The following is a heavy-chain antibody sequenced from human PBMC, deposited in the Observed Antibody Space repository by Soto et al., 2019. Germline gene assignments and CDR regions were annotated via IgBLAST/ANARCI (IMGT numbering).Heavy chain of an antibody. CDR1: GGTFSTYA. J-gene: IGHJ4*02. D-gene: IGHD5-18*01. CDR2: IIPMFGTA. CDR3: ESGIQLWLRRINNGYSG. V-gene: IGHV1-69*12. Sequence: QVQLVQSGAEVKKPESSVKVSCKAPGGTFSTYAISWVRQAPGQGLEWMGGIIPMFGTANYAQRFQDRVTITADESTNTVYMELRSLRSEDTAVYFCESGIQLWLRRINNGYSGWGQGTLVTVSS.